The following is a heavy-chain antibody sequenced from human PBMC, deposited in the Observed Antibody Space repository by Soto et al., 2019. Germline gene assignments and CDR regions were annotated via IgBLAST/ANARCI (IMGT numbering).Heavy chain of an antibody. CDR3: ARDYDVNTALDYWYFDL. CDR2: IYTSGRT. D-gene: IGHD5-18*01. Sequence: QVQLQESGPGLVKPSESLSLTCTVSGGSIGNYYWAWIRQSPGKGLEWIGRIYTSGRTHYNPSLTGRVTMSIDTSKNQFSLRLTSVTAADTAMFYCARDYDVNTALDYWYFDLWGRGTLVTVSS. J-gene: IGHJ2*01. V-gene: IGHV4-4*07. CDR1: GGSIGNYY.